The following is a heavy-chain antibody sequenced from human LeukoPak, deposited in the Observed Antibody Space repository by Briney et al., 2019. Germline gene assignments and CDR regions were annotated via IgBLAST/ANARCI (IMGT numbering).Heavy chain of an antibody. D-gene: IGHD3-22*01. J-gene: IGHJ5*02. CDR3: ARGNKYYYDSSGYPRWFDP. CDR2: INHSGST. Sequence: SETLSLTCAVYGGSFSGYYWSWIRQPPGKGLEWIGEINHSGSTNYNPSLKSRVTISVDTSKNQFSLKLSSVTAADTAVYYCARGNKYYYDSSGYPRWFDPWGQGTLATVSS. V-gene: IGHV4-34*01. CDR1: GGSFSGYY.